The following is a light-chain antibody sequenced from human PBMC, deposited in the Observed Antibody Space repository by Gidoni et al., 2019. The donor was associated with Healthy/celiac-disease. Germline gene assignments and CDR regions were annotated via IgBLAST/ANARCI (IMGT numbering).Light chain of an antibody. CDR3: AAWDDSLNYVV. V-gene: IGLV1-44*01. CDR1: SSHIGSNT. CDR2: SNN. J-gene: IGLJ2*01. Sequence: QSVLTQPPSASGTPGQRVTISCSGSSSHIGSNTVNWYQQLPGTAPKLLIYSNNQRPSGVPDRFSGSKSGTSASLAISGLQSEDEADYYCAAWDDSLNYVVFGGGTKLTVL.